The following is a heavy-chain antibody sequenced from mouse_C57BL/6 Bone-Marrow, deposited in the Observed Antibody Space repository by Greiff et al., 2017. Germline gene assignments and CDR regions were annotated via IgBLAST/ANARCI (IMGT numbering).Heavy chain of an antibody. Sequence: VQLQQSGAELVRPGASVKLSCTASGFNIKDDYMHWVKQRPEQGLEWIGWIDPENGDTEYASKFQGKATITADTSSNTAYLQLSSLTSEDTAVYYCTTGAWGGSSYYFDDWGQGTTLTVSS. J-gene: IGHJ2*01. CDR1: GFNIKDDY. CDR3: TTGAWGGSSYYFDD. CDR2: IDPENGDT. D-gene: IGHD1-1*01. V-gene: IGHV14-4*01.